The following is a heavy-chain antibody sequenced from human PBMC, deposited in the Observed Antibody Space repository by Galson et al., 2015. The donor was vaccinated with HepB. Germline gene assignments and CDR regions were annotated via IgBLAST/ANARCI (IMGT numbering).Heavy chain of an antibody. J-gene: IGHJ4*02. CDR1: GLTFSSYN. D-gene: IGHD3-22*01. CDR3: ARSFGTSDYWEAY. Sequence: SLRLSCAASGLTFSSYNMHWVRQAPGKGLEWVSSISSTINIFYADSVKGRFTISRDNAKNSLFLQMSSLRVEDTAVYYCARSFGTSDYWEAYWGQGTLATVSS. V-gene: IGHV3-21*01. CDR2: ISSTINI.